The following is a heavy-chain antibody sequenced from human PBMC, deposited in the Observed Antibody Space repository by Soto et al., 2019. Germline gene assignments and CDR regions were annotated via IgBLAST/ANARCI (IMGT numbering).Heavy chain of an antibody. CDR3: ARAPSSYYYDSSGYFDY. V-gene: IGHV4-30-2*01. CDR1: GGSITSGGYS. D-gene: IGHD3-22*01. CDR2: MYHSGNT. J-gene: IGHJ4*02. Sequence: LSLTCAVSGGSITSGGYSWGWIRQPPGQGLEWIGYMYHSGNTYYNPSLKGRVTISLDHSRNQFSLRLNSVTAADTAVYYCARAPSSYYYDSSGYFDYWGQGTLVTVSS.